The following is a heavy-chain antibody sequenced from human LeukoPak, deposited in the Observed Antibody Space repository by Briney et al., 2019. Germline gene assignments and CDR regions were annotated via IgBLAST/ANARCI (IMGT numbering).Heavy chain of an antibody. CDR1: GGSLSGYY. CDR3: ARVRIVATPRDYNWFDP. Sequence: SETLSLTCAVYGGSLSGYYWSWIRQPPGKGLEWIGEINHSGSTNYNPSLKSRVTISVDTSKNQFSLKLSSVTAADTAVYYCARVRIVATPRDYNWFDPWGQGTLVTVSS. D-gene: IGHD5-12*01. V-gene: IGHV4-34*01. CDR2: INHSGST. J-gene: IGHJ5*02.